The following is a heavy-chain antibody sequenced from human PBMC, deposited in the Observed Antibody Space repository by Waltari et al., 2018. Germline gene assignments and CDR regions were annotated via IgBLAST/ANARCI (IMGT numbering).Heavy chain of an antibody. V-gene: IGHV3-23*01. Sequence: EVQLLESGGGLVQPGGSLRLSCAASGFTFSSYAMSWVRQAPGKGLEWVSAISGSGGSTYYADSVKGRFTISRDNSKNTLYLQMNSLRAEDTAVYYCAKETPYYYDSSGYFDYWGQGTLVTVSS. CDR1: GFTFSSYA. J-gene: IGHJ4*02. D-gene: IGHD3-22*01. CDR2: ISGSGGST. CDR3: AKETPYYYDSSGYFDY.